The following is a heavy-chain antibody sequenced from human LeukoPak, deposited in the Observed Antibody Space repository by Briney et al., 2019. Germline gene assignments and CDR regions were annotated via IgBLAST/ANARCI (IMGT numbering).Heavy chain of an antibody. J-gene: IGHJ6*03. Sequence: DPSETLSLTCTVSGGSISSSNYYWGWIRQPPGKGLEWIASIHYSETTYYNPSLKSRVTISVDTSKNHFSLKLSSVTAADTAVYYCLREKKKLLGITMVRGGTKYHYYMDVRGKGTTVTVSS. CDR1: GGSISSSNYY. CDR3: LREKKKLLGITMVRGGTKYHYYMDV. D-gene: IGHD3-10*01. V-gene: IGHV4-39*02. CDR2: IHYSETT.